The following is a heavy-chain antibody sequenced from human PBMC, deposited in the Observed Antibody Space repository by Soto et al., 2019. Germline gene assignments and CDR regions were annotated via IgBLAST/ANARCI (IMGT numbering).Heavy chain of an antibody. CDR2: INAGNGNT. CDR3: ARGRYGDY. CDR1: GITFSTYA. J-gene: IGHJ4*02. D-gene: IGHD4-17*01. Sequence: QVQLVQSGAEVKKPGASVKVSCKASGITFSTYAIHWVRQAPGQRLEWMGWINAGNGNTRYSQKFQGRVTLTRDTSASTAYMDLSSLRSEDTALYYCARGRYGDYWGQGALVTVSS. V-gene: IGHV1-3*01.